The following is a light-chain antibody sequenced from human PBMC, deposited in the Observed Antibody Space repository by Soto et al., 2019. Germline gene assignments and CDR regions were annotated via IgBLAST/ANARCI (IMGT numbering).Light chain of an antibody. CDR2: WAS. CDR3: HLYYTTPWT. Sequence: DSVMTQSPDSLAVSLGERATINCKSSQSVLYSSNNKNYLAWYQQKAGQPPNLIIYWASTRKSGVPDRFSRSRSGTDFPITIVTLQAEDVAVYSGHLYYTTPWTFGQGPRVELK. V-gene: IGKV4-1*01. J-gene: IGKJ1*01. CDR1: QSVLYSSNNKNY.